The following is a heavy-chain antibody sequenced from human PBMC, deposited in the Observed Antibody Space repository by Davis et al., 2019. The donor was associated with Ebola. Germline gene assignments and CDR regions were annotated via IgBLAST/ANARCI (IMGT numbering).Heavy chain of an antibody. Sequence: SETLSLTCTVSGDSISGYYWSWIRQPPGKGLEWIGYIYYSGFTNYNPSLKSRATISVDTSKNQFSLKLSSVTAADTAVYYCARDFEKYYYDQGYFDLWGRGTLVTVSS. CDR3: ARDFEKYYYDQGYFDL. D-gene: IGHD3-22*01. CDR1: GDSISGYY. V-gene: IGHV4-59*12. CDR2: IYYSGFT. J-gene: IGHJ2*01.